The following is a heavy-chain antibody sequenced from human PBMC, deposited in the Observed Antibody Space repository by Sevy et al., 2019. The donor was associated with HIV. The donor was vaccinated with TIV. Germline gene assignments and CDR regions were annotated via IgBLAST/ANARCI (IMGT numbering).Heavy chain of an antibody. J-gene: IGHJ5*02. Sequence: SETLSLTCTVSGGSISAYYWSWIRQPPGKGLEYLGYIYYTGSTNYNPSLKSRVTISVDTSKNQFSLKLSSVTAADTAVYYCARDAWEGRYSSGHNWFDPWGQGTLVTVSS. CDR1: GGSISAYY. CDR2: IYYTGST. D-gene: IGHD3-22*01. CDR3: ARDAWEGRYSSGHNWFDP. V-gene: IGHV4-59*01.